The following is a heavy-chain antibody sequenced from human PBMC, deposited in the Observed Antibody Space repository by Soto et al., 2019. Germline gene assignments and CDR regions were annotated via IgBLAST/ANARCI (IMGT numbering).Heavy chain of an antibody. J-gene: IGHJ6*02. CDR2: IIPIFGET. V-gene: IGHV1-69*06. D-gene: IGHD2-2*01. CDR3: ATDCSSTSCYLYGMDV. CDR1: GGTFSSYA. Sequence: GASVKVSCKASGGTFSSYAISWVRQAPGQGLEWMGGIIPIFGETTYAQKFQGRVTMTEDTSTDTAYMELSSLRSEDTAVYYCATDCSSTSCYLYGMDVWGQGTTVTVSS.